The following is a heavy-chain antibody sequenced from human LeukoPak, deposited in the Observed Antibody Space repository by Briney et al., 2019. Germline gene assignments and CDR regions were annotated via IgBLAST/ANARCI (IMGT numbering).Heavy chain of an antibody. CDR2: INSDGSST. V-gene: IGHV3-74*01. CDR1: GFTFSSYW. J-gene: IGHJ3*02. D-gene: IGHD3-22*01. Sequence: PGGSLRLSCAASGFTFSSYWMHWVRQAPGKGLVWVSPINSDGSSTSYADSVKGRFTISRDNAKNTLYLQMNSLRAEDTAVYYCARFDYYDSSYAFDIWGQGTMVTVSS. CDR3: ARFDYYDSSYAFDI.